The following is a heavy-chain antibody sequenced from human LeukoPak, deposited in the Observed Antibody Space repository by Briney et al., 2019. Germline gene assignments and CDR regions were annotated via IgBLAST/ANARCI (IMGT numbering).Heavy chain of an antibody. V-gene: IGHV3-48*02. CDR1: GFTLSSYS. CDR2: ISSSSSTI. Sequence: GRSLRLSCAASGFTLSSYSMNCVRQPPGKGLEWVSYISSSSSTIYYADSVKGRFTISRDNAKNSLYLQMNSLRDEDTAMYDCARDYYGSGSYVPYWGQGTLVTVSS. D-gene: IGHD3-10*01. J-gene: IGHJ4*02. CDR3: ARDYYGSGSYVPY.